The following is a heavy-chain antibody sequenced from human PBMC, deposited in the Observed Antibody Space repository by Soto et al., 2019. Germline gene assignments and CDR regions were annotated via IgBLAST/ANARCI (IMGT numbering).Heavy chain of an antibody. D-gene: IGHD2-15*01. V-gene: IGHV1-69*06. Sequence: SVKVSCKASGGTFSSYAISWVRQAPGQGLEWMGGIIPIFGTANYAQKFQGRVTITADKSTSTAYMELGSLRSEDAAVYYCARDQGYCSGGSCYPLYYYGMDVWGQGTTVTVSS. CDR1: GGTFSSYA. CDR3: ARDQGYCSGGSCYPLYYYGMDV. J-gene: IGHJ6*02. CDR2: IIPIFGTA.